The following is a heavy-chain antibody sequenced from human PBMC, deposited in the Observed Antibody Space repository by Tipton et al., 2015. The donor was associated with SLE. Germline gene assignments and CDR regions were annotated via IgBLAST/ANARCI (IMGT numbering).Heavy chain of an antibody. CDR1: SGSVSSANYY. CDR2: IFYTGST. V-gene: IGHV4-30-4*08. J-gene: IGHJ5*02. Sequence: TLSLTCTVSSGSVSSANYYWNWIRQPPGKGLEWIGYIFYTGSTYYNPSLKSRLVMSVDTSKNQFSLELKSVTAADTAVYYCARRRAATGLFSERGWFDPWGQGALVTVSS. D-gene: IGHD6-25*01. CDR3: ARRRAATGLFSERGWFDP.